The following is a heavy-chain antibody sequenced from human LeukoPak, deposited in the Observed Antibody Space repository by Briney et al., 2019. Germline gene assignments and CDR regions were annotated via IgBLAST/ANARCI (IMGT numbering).Heavy chain of an antibody. CDR1: GGSMHSFY. J-gene: IGHJ4*02. Sequence: PSETLSLTCTVSGGSMHSFYWSWIRQPPGKGLEWIGYIYYNGDTNYNPSLKSRVTMSADTSRNQFSLKLNSVTAADTAVYYCARKGGSGWHFDYWGRGTLLTVSS. CDR3: ARKGGSGWHFDY. V-gene: IGHV4-59*01. CDR2: IYYNGDT. D-gene: IGHD6-19*01.